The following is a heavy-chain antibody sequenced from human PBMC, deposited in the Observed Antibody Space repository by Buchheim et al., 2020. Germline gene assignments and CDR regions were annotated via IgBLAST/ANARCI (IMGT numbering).Heavy chain of an antibody. CDR2: ISWNGSST. D-gene: IGHD2-2*01. J-gene: IGHJ4*02. CDR1: GFTFDDYG. CDR3: ARGRRIVVVVPADIFDY. V-gene: IGHV3-20*04. Sequence: EVQLVESGGGVVRPGGSLRLSCAASGFTFDDYGMSWVRQAPGKGLEWVSGISWNGSSTYYADSVKGRFTISRDNAKNTLYLQMKSVQAEDTALYCCARGRRIVVVVPADIFDYWGQGTL.